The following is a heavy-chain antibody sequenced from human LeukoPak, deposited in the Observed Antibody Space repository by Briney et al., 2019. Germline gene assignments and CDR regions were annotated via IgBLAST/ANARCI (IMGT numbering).Heavy chain of an antibody. Sequence: SETLSLTCTVSGGSISSYYWSWIRQPAGKGLEWIGRIYTSGSTNYNPSPKSRVTISVDKSKNQFSLKLSSVTAADTAVYYCARQDFYYYYMDVWGKGTTVTVSS. D-gene: IGHD3-3*01. V-gene: IGHV4-4*07. CDR3: ARQDFYYYYMDV. J-gene: IGHJ6*03. CDR2: IYTSGST. CDR1: GGSISSYY.